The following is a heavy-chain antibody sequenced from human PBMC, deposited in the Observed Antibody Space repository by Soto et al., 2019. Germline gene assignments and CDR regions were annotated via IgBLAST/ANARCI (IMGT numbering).Heavy chain of an antibody. V-gene: IGHV4-59*12. D-gene: IGHD3-10*01. J-gene: IGHJ5*02. Sequence: SETLSLTCTVSGGSISSYYWSWIRQPPGKGLEWIGYIYYSGSTNYNPSLKSRVTISVDTSKNQFSLKLSSVTAADTAVYYCAREARITMVRGVIGNWFDPWGQGTLVTVSS. CDR2: IYYSGST. CDR3: AREARITMVRGVIGNWFDP. CDR1: GGSISSYY.